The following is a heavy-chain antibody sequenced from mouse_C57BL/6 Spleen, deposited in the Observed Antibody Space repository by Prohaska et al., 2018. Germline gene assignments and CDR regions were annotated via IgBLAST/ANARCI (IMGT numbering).Heavy chain of an antibody. CDR2: IRLKSDNYAT. CDR3: TEGSGYPGY. V-gene: IGHV6-3*01. D-gene: IGHD1-3*01. J-gene: IGHJ2*01. Sequence: EVKLEESGGGLVQPGGSIKLSCVASGFTFSNYWMNWVRQSPEKGLEWVAQIRLKSDNYATHYAESVKGRFTISRDDSKSSVYLQMNNLRAEDTGIYYCTEGSGYPGYWGQGTTLTVSS. CDR1: GFTFSNYW.